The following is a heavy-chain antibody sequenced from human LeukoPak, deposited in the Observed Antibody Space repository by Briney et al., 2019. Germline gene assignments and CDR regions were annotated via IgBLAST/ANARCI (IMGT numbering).Heavy chain of an antibody. CDR1: GVSISSSGYN. V-gene: IGHV4-39*01. D-gene: IGHD3-10*01. CDR3: ARHPYPRDYFGSGNLIRRTRGNFYFDY. Sequence: PSETLSLSCTVSGVSISSSGYNWGWIRQPPGKGLEWVGSIHYGGRTYSTASLKSRATISVNTSKNPFSLMISPMTAADPAFYFCARHPYPRDYFGSGNLIRRTRGNFYFDYWGQGTLVTVSS. J-gene: IGHJ4*02. CDR2: IHYGGRT.